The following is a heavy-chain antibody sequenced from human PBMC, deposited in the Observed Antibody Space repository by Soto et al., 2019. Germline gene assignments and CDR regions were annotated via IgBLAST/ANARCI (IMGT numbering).Heavy chain of an antibody. J-gene: IGHJ4*02. D-gene: IGHD2-8*01. V-gene: IGHV3-23*01. CDR1: ACTFRTHA. Sequence: GGSQRLPCATFACTFRTHAMSWVRQTPGKGLEWVAGIVGNGDEYYADTVRGRFTISRDNSNNILYLQMYSLRAEDTAVYYCAKDRQPDGLWPFDSWGQGTQVTVS. CDR2: IVGNGDE. CDR3: AKDRQPDGLWPFDS.